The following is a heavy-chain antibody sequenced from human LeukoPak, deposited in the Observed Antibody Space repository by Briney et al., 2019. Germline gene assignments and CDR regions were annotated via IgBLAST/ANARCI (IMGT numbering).Heavy chain of an antibody. CDR1: GFTFSNSW. CDR3: ANGGTYSSGP. D-gene: IGHD3-22*01. J-gene: IGHJ5*02. V-gene: IGHV3-7*01. Sequence: PGGSLRLSCAASGFTFSNSWMSWVRQPPGKGLEWVATIKPDGSAQYYVDSVKGRFTISRDNAKNSLFLQINSLRAEDTAVYYCANGGTYSSGPWGQGTLVTVSS. CDR2: IKPDGSAQ.